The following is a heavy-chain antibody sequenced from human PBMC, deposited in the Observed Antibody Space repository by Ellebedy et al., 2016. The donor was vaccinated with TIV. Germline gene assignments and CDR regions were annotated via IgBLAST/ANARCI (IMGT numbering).Heavy chain of an antibody. J-gene: IGHJ3*02. V-gene: IGHV1-18*04. CDR2: VSPFNGNT. D-gene: IGHD3-3*01. CDR3: ARECQTIFAGITYDAFDI. Sequence: AASVKVSCKASGYTFTSYGISWVRQAPGQGLEWMGWVSPFNGNTNYAQKLQGRVTMTTDTSTSTAYMELRSLRSDDTAVYYCARECQTIFAGITYDAFDIWGQGTMVTVSS. CDR1: GYTFTSYG.